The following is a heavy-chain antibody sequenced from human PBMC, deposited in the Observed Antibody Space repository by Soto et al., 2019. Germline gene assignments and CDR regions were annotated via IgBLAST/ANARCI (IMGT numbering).Heavy chain of an antibody. J-gene: IGHJ5*02. CDR2: VYWNDGR. V-gene: IGHV2-5*01. CDR1: GFSLTARGEG. CDR3: AYRRGASATRGVFDP. Sequence: QMTLKESGPTLVKPTQTLTLTCTFSGFSLTARGEGVGWIRQPPGKAPEWLAVVYWNDGRRYNPSLRSRLTITKYTSKNQVLLTMTNMDPVDTATNYCAYRRGASATRGVFDPWCQGTLATVSS. D-gene: IGHD2-2*01.